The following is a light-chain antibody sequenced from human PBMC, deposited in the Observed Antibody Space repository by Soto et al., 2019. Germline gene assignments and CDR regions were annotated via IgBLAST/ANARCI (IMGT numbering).Light chain of an antibody. J-gene: IGKJ2*01. V-gene: IGKV1-5*03. CDR3: QQYDTYPVT. Sequence: DIQMTQAPSTLTASVGDRVTITCRGSQSISTWLAWYQQKPGKAPKLLISRVSSLESGVPPRFSGSGSGTEFTLTINSLQPDDFATYYCQQYDTYPVTFGQGTKLEIK. CDR1: QSISTW. CDR2: RVS.